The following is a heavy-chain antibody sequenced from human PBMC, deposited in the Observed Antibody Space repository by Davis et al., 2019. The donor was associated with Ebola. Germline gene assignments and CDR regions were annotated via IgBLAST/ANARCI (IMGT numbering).Heavy chain of an antibody. Sequence: GESLKISCGASGFIFRDYEFNWVRQAPGKGLEWISYISSSGTTTYYGASVEGRFTISRDNAKGSLYLQMNSLRAEDTAVYFCASETSRLSAVAAIRRYFYYAMDVWGQGTTVTVSS. V-gene: IGHV3-48*03. D-gene: IGHD2-15*01. J-gene: IGHJ6*02. CDR2: ISSSGTTT. CDR1: GFIFRDYE. CDR3: ASETSRLSAVAAIRRYFYYAMDV.